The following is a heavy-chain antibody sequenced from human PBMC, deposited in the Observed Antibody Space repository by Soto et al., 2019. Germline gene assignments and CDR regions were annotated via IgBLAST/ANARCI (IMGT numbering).Heavy chain of an antibody. Sequence: SETLSLTCTVSGGSISSYYWSWIRQPPGKGLEWIGYIYYSGSTNYNPSLKSRVTISVDTSKNQFSLKLSSVTAADTAVYYCARDGGYYSYDYWGQGTLVTVSS. D-gene: IGHD3-22*01. CDR2: IYYSGST. J-gene: IGHJ4*02. CDR1: GGSISSYY. CDR3: ARDGGYYSYDY. V-gene: IGHV4-59*01.